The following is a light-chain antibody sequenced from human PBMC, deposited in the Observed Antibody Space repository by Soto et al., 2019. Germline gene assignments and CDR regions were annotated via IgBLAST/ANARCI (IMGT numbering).Light chain of an antibody. CDR2: AAS. CDR1: QSVSSSY. CDR3: QQYGSSPRT. J-gene: IGKJ1*01. Sequence: EIVLTQSPGTLSLSPWERVTLSCRASQSVSSSYLAWYQQKPGQAPRLLIFAASSRAAGIPDRFSGSGSGTDFTLTISRLEPEDFAVYYCQQYGSSPRTFGQGTKVDIK. V-gene: IGKV3-20*01.